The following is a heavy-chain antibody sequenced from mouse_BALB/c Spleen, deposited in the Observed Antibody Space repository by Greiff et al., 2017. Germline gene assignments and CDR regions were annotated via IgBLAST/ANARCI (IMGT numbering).Heavy chain of an antibody. Sequence: QVQLKESGPGLVQPSQSLSITCTVSGFSLTSYGVHWVRQYPGKGLEWLGVIWSGGSTDYNAAFIYRLSISKDNSKSHVFFKMNSQQADDTAIYYCAKNSLLTLGRGYAMDYWGQGTSVTVSS. D-gene: IGHD2-10*01. J-gene: IGHJ4*01. CDR2: IWSGGST. V-gene: IGHV2-4-1*01. CDR1: GFSLTSYG. CDR3: AKNSLLTLGRGYAMDY.